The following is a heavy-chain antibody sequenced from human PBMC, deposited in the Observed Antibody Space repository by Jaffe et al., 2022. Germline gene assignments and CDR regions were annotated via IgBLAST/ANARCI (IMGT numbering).Heavy chain of an antibody. D-gene: IGHD2-15*01. CDR1: GYSISSGYY. CDR3: ARQGYCSGGSCYSGDWFDP. Sequence: QVQLQESGPGLVKPSETLSLTCAVSGYSISSGYYWGWIRQPPGKGLEWIGSIYHSGSTYYNPSLKSRVTISVDTSKNQFSLKLSSVTAADTAVYYCARQGYCSGGSCYSGDWFDPWGQGTLVTVSS. CDR2: IYHSGST. V-gene: IGHV4-38-2*01. J-gene: IGHJ5*02.